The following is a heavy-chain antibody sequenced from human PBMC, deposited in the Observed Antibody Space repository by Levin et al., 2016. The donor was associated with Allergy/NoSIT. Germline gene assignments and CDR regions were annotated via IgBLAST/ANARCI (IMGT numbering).Heavy chain of an antibody. J-gene: IGHJ2*01. CDR2: IDPSDSYT. D-gene: IGHD4-17*01. Sequence: VRQMPGKGLEWMGRIDPSDSYTSYSPSFQGHVTISADKSISTAYLQWNSLKASDTAMYYCARRAPWPYGDYGYWYFDLWGRGTLVTVSS. V-gene: IGHV5-10-1*01. CDR3: ARRAPWPYGDYGYWYFDL.